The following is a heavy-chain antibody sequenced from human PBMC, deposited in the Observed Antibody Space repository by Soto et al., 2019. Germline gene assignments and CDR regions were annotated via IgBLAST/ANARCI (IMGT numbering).Heavy chain of an antibody. Sequence: TSETLSLTCTGSGGSISSYYWSWIRQPPGKGLEWIGYIYYSGSTNYNPSLKSRVTISVDTSKNQFSLKLSSVTAADTAVYYCARMYCSGGSCRYYYYYYMDVWGKGTTVTVSS. V-gene: IGHV4-59*08. CDR3: ARMYCSGGSCRYYYYYYMDV. CDR1: GGSISSYY. D-gene: IGHD2-15*01. CDR2: IYYSGST. J-gene: IGHJ6*03.